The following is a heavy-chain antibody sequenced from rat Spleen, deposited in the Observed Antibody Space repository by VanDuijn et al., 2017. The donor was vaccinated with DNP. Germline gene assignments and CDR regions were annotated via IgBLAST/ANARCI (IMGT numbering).Heavy chain of an antibody. J-gene: IGHJ2*01. V-gene: IGHV5-31*01. CDR2: ISNTGDNT. Sequence: EVQLVESGGGPVQPGRSLKLSCVASGFIFSNYWMTWIRQAPGKGLEWVASISNTGDNTYYSDSVKGRFSLSRNNAKSSLYLQMNSLRSEDKATYYCTRLQSLFDNWGQGVMVTVSS. CDR3: TRLQSLFDN. CDR1: GFIFSNYW.